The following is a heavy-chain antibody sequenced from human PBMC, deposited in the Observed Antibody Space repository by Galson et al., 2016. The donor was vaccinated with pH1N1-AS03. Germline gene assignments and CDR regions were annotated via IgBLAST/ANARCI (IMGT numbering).Heavy chain of an antibody. CDR3: ARGNTVFGVVSNEFDI. V-gene: IGHV4-59*01. Sequence: TLSLTCVVSGDSMSGYYWNWIRQPPGKGLEWIGYFYYSGSTDYNPSLKSRVTILLDRSKNQFSLKLSSVTAADTAVYYCARGNTVFGVVSNEFDIWGQGTMLTVSS. CDR1: GDSMSGYY. CDR2: FYYSGST. J-gene: IGHJ3*02. D-gene: IGHD3-3*01.